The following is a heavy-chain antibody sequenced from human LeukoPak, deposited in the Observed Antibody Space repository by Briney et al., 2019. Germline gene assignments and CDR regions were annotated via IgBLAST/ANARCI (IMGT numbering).Heavy chain of an antibody. CDR3: ARDQLGAVLYFDY. Sequence: PGGSLRLSCAASGFTFSSYWMSWVRQAPGKGLEWVSGISGSGGSTYYADSVKGRFTISRDNSKNTLYLQINSLRVEDTAVYYCARDQLGAVLYFDYWGQGALVTVSS. CDR1: GFTFSSYW. D-gene: IGHD1-1*01. J-gene: IGHJ4*02. CDR2: ISGSGGST. V-gene: IGHV3-23*01.